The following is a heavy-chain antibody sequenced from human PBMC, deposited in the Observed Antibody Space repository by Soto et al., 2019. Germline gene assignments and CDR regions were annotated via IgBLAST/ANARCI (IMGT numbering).Heavy chain of an antibody. V-gene: IGHV4-59*01. CDR2: IYYSGST. Sequence: QVQLQESGPGLVEASETLSLTCNVSGGSISSFYWSWIRQPPGKGLEWIGYIYYSGSTNYNPSLKSRVTISVDTSKNQFSLKLSSVTAADTAVYYCARHLAYYYGLDVWGQGTTVTVSS. CDR1: GGSISSFY. J-gene: IGHJ6*02. CDR3: ARHLAYYYGLDV.